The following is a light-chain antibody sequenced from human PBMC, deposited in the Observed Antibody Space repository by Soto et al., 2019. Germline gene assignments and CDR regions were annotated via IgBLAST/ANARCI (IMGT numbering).Light chain of an antibody. V-gene: IGKV3-20*01. CDR3: QQYGSSPPYS. CDR2: GAS. J-gene: IGKJ2*03. CDR1: QSVSSSY. Sequence: EIVLTQSPGTLSLSPGERATLSCRASQSVSSSYLAWYQQKPGQAPRLLIYGASGRATGIPDRFSGSGSGTDLSLTISRLEPEDSAVYYCQQYGSSPPYSFGQGTKLEIK.